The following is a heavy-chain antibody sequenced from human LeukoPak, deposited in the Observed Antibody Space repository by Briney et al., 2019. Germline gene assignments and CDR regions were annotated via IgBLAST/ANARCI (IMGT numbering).Heavy chain of an antibody. CDR2: RYYRSNSYN. D-gene: IGHD3-10*01. Sequence: SETLSLTCAVSGYTFSSNSAAWHWLRQGPARGLEWLARRYYRSNSYNDYGGAGKTRITINPDTSKNQFSLQLNSVTPEDHARYYCARELVRGVIRYWGQGTLVTVSS. J-gene: IGHJ4*02. CDR1: GYTFSSNSAA. CDR3: ARELVRGVIRY. V-gene: IGHV6-1*01.